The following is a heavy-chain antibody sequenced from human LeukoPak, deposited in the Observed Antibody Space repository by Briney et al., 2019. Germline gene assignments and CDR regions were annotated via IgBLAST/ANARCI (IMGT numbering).Heavy chain of an antibody. V-gene: IGHV3-23*01. CDR2: ISGSGGST. CDR1: GFTFSSYA. CDR3: ANSDTAPYNWFDP. J-gene: IGHJ5*02. Sequence: PGGSLRLSCAASGFTFSSYAMSWVRQAPGKGLEWVSAISGSGGSTYYADSVKGRFAISRDNSKNTLYLQMNSLRAEDTAVYYCANSDTAPYNWFDPWGQGTLVTVSS.